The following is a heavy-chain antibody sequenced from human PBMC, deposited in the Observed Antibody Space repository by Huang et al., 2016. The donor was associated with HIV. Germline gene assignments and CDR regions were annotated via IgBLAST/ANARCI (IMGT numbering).Heavy chain of an antibody. CDR2: ISNSGST. D-gene: IGHD5-18*01. V-gene: IGHV4-59*11. Sequence: QVQLQESGPGLVKPSETLSLTCTVSGGSMSSHHWSGIRQPPGKGLEWIGSISNSGSTNYNPSLESRVSISVDTSKSHFSLRLTSVTAADTAVYYCARDPTRELYSYGKVTDYWGQGTLVTVSS. CDR3: ARDPTRELYSYGKVTDY. CDR1: GGSMSSHH. J-gene: IGHJ4*02.